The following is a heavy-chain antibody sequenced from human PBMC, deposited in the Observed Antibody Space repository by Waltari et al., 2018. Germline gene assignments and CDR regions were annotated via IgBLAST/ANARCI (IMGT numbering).Heavy chain of an antibody. CDR3: VGHRFGSGSYFDY. D-gene: IGHD3-10*01. Sequence: EVQVVESGGGLIQPGGSLRLSCAVSGFIVSGNYMRWVRQAPGKGLEWVSVIYSGGSSYYVDSVKGRFTISRDNSKNTIYLEMNSLRGEDTAVYFCVGHRFGSGSYFDYWGQGTPVTVSS. CDR1: GFIVSGNY. J-gene: IGHJ4*02. V-gene: IGHV3-53*01. CDR2: IYSGGSS.